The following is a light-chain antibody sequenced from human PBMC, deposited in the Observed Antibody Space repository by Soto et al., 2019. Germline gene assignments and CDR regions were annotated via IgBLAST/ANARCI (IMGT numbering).Light chain of an antibody. CDR2: DDN. J-gene: IGLJ3*02. V-gene: IGLV1-36*01. CDR1: SSNIGNNA. Sequence: QSVLTQPPSVSAAPGQKVTISCSGSSSNIGNNAVNWYQQLPGKAPKLLIHDDNRESSGVSHRFSGSNSGTSASLAISDLQSEDEAHYYCAAWDDSLNGPVFGGGTKLTDL. CDR3: AAWDDSLNGPV.